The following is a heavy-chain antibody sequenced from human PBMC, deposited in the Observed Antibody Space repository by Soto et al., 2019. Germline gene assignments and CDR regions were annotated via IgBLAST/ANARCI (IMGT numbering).Heavy chain of an antibody. CDR3: ATGSSGSSSWYTIGPV. J-gene: IGHJ4*02. V-gene: IGHV1-18*01. D-gene: IGHD6-13*01. CDR2: ISAYNGNT. Sequence: QVQLVQSGAEVKKPGASVKVSCKASGYTFTSYGISWVRHAPGQGLEWMGWISAYNGNTNYAQKLQGRVTMTTDTNTSTAYMDLRSLRPDDTAVYYCATGSSGSSSWYTIGPVWGQGILVTVSS. CDR1: GYTFTSYG.